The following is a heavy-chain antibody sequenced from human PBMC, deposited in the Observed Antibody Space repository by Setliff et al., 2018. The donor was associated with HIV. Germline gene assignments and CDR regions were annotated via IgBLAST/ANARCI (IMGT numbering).Heavy chain of an antibody. V-gene: IGHV3-21*01. Sequence: GGSLRLSCAVSGFTFSSYAMSWVRQAPGKGLEWVSSISSSSYYIYYADSVKGRFTISRDNDKNSVHLQMTSLRAEDTAVYYCASSGSGSYINWFGPWGQGTLVTAPQ. CDR3: ASSGSGSYINWFGP. J-gene: IGHJ5*02. CDR1: GFTFSSYA. CDR2: ISSSSYYI. D-gene: IGHD3-10*01.